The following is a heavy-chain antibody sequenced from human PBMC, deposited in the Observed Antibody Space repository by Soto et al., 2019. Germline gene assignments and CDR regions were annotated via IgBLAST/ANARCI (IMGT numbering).Heavy chain of an antibody. Sequence: PSETLSLTCAVYGGSFSGYYWSWIRQPPGKGLEWIGDINHSGSTNYSPSLKSRVAISIDTSKRQFFLKLTSVTAADTALYYCARHWWSSGSYLVFDSWGQGTQVTVSS. CDR2: INHSGST. V-gene: IGHV4-34*01. CDR3: ARHWWSSGSYLVFDS. CDR1: GGSFSGYY. J-gene: IGHJ4*02. D-gene: IGHD6-19*01.